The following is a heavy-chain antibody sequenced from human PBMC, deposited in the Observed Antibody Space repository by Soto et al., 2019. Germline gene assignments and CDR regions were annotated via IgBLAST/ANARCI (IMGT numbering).Heavy chain of an antibody. V-gene: IGHV4-59*08. CDR1: GGSISSYY. CDR3: ARKRDTYYYGWGPRDI. CDR2: IYYSGST. J-gene: IGHJ3*02. Sequence: PSETLSLTCTVSGGSISSYYWSWIRQPPGKGLEWIGYIYYSGSTNHNPSLKSRVTISVDTSKNQFSLKLSSVTAADTAVYYCARKRDTYYYGWGPRDIWGQGTMVTDSS. D-gene: IGHD3-10*01.